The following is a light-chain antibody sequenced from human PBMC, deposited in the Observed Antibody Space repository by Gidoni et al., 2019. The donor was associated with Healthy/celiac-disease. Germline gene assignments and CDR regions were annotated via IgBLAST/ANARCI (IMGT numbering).Light chain of an antibody. V-gene: IGKV1-39*01. CDR2: AAS. J-gene: IGKJ1*01. Sequence: DIQLTHSPSSLSASVGDRVTITCRASQSISSYLNWYQQKPGKAPKLLIYAASSLQSGVPSRFSGSGAGTDVTLTISSLQPEDFATYYCQQSYSTLPWTFGQGTKVEIK. CDR1: QSISSY. CDR3: QQSYSTLPWT.